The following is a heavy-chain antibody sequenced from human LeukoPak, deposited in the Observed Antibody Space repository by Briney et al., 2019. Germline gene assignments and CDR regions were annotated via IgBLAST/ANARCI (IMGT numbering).Heavy chain of an antibody. Sequence: SETLSLTCTVSGGSISSGGYYWSWIGQHPGKGLVWIGYIYYSGSTYYNPSLKSRVTISVDTSKNQFSLKLSSVTAADTAVYYCARHTYYYDSSGYYTSYYFDYWGQGTLVTVSS. CDR2: IYYSGST. CDR1: GGSISSGGYY. V-gene: IGHV4-31*03. J-gene: IGHJ4*02. CDR3: ARHTYYYDSSGYYTSYYFDY. D-gene: IGHD3-22*01.